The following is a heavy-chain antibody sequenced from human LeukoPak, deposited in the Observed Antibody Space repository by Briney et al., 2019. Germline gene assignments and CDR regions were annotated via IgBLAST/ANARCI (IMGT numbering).Heavy chain of an antibody. CDR2: LYYSGGT. D-gene: IGHD5-24*01. J-gene: IGHJ4*02. V-gene: IGHV4-39*01. Sequence: SETLSLTCTVSGGSISSSSYYWGWIRQPPGKGLEWIGSLYYSGGTYYNPSLKSRVTISVDTSKYQFSLKLSSVTAADTAVYYCARGRDGYIFDYWGQGTLVTVSS. CDR3: ARGRDGYIFDY. CDR1: GGSISSSSYY.